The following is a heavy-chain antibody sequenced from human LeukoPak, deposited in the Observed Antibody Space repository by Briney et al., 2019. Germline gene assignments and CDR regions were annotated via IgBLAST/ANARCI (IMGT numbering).Heavy chain of an antibody. CDR2: IYYSGST. J-gene: IGHJ4*02. Sequence: SETLSLTCTVSGGSISSGGYYWSWIRQHPGKGLEWIGYIYYSGSTYYNPSLKSRVTIPVDTSKNQFSLKLSSVTAADTAVYYCARADKYYDSSGIDYWGQGTLVTVSS. CDR3: ARADKYYDSSGIDY. CDR1: GGSISSGGYY. D-gene: IGHD3-22*01. V-gene: IGHV4-31*03.